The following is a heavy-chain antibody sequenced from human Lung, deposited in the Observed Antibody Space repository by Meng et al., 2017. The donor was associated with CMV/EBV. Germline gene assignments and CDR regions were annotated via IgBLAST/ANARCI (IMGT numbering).Heavy chain of an antibody. Sequence: SVXVFXWAAGGTFSSYNVNWVRQDPGQGLEWRGRIIPMFGATNYTQKFQGRVTITTDESTSTAYMELSSLRSEDTAVYYCAREPEATYPEYDGYYFDYWXQGTXVTVYS. CDR3: AREPEATYPEYDGYYFDY. CDR1: GGTFSSYN. J-gene: IGHJ4*02. V-gene: IGHV1-69*05. D-gene: IGHD3-16*01. CDR2: IIPMFGAT.